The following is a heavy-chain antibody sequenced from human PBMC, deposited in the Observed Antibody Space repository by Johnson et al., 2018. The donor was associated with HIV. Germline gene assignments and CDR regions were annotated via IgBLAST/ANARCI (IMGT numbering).Heavy chain of an antibody. J-gene: IGHJ3*02. CDR1: GFTFSDYY. CDR3: AKGYSSSWYVAFDI. D-gene: IGHD6-13*01. V-gene: IGHV3-7*01. CDR2: IKQDGSKK. Sequence: VQLVESGGGLVKPGRSLRLSCAASGFTFSDYYMSWIRQAPGKGLEWVANIKQDGSKKYYVGSVRGRFTISRDNSKNTLYLKMNSLRAEDTAVYYCAKGYSSSWYVAFDIWGQGTMVTVSS.